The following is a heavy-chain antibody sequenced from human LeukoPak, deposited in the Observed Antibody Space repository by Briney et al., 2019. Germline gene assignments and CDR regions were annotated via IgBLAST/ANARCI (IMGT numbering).Heavy chain of an antibody. J-gene: IGHJ5*02. CDR2: ISGSSDNT. CDR1: GFTFSSYA. V-gene: IGHV3-23*01. CDR3: ARDQKMTTVPPDWFDP. D-gene: IGHD4-17*01. Sequence: WGSLRLTCAASGFTFSSYAMSWVRQAPGKGLEWVSAISGSSDNTYYADSVKGRFTISRDNSKNTLYLQMNSLRVEDTAVYYCARDQKMTTVPPDWFDPWGHRIIVTFSS.